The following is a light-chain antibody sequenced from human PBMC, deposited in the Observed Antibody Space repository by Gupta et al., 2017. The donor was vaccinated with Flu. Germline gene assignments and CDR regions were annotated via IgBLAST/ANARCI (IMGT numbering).Light chain of an antibody. CDR1: ALSNQY. CDR2: KDT. CDR3: QSADNSGTYVV. V-gene: IGLV3-25*03. Sequence: SYELTQPPSVSVSPGQTARITCSGDALSNQYTYWYQQKPGQAPVLVIFKDTERPSGIPERFAGSNSGTKVTLTISGVQAEDEAADEGQSADNSGTYVVFGGGTRLTVL. J-gene: IGLJ3*02.